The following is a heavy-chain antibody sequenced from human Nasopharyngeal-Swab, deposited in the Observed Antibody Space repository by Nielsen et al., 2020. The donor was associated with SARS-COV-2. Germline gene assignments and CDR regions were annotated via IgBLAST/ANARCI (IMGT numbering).Heavy chain of an antibody. V-gene: IGHV3-23*01. CDR3: AKDLRGPYFF. Sequence: WIRQPPGKGLEWVAAIVGSGDISGSGGNTYYADSVKGRFTISRDNSKNTLSLQMNSLRAEDTAVYYCAKDLRGPYFFWGQGTLVTVS. CDR2: IVGSGDISGSGGNT. J-gene: IGHJ4*02. D-gene: IGHD2/OR15-2a*01.